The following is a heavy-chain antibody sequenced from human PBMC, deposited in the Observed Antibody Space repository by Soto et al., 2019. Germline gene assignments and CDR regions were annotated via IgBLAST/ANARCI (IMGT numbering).Heavy chain of an antibody. CDR3: AGIAAAGTRFDY. D-gene: IGHD6-13*01. CDR1: GGSISSSNW. Sequence: QVQLQESGPGLVKPSGTLSLTCAVSGGSISSSNWWSWVRQPPGKGLEWIGEIYHSGSTNYNPSLKRRVXXXVXXSKNQFSLKLSSVTAADTAVYYCAGIAAAGTRFDYWGQGTLVTVSS. J-gene: IGHJ4*02. CDR2: IYHSGST. V-gene: IGHV4-4*02.